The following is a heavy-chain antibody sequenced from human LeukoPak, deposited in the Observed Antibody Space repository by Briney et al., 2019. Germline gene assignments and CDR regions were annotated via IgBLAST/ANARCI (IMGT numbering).Heavy chain of an antibody. J-gene: IGHJ5*02. CDR2: ISYDGSNK. V-gene: IGHV3-30*18. Sequence: PGGSLRLSCAASGFTFSSYGMHWARQAPGKGLEWVAVISYDGSNKYYADSVKGRFTISRDNSKNTLYLQMNSLRGEDRAVYYCAKDEDESITGGNWFDPWGQGTLVTVSS. D-gene: IGHD1-20*01. CDR1: GFTFSSYG. CDR3: AKDEDESITGGNWFDP.